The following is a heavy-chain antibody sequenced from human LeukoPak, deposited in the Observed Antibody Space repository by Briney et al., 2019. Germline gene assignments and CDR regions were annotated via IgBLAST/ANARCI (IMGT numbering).Heavy chain of an antibody. CDR1: GGSISSYY. D-gene: IGHD4-17*01. V-gene: IGHV4-59*08. Sequence: SETLSLTCTVSGGSISSYYWSWIRQPPGKGLEWIGYIYYSGSTNYNPSLKSRVTISVDTSRNQFSLKLSSVTAADTAVYYCARLRTVTQTKYYFDYWGQGTLVTVSS. CDR3: ARLRTVTQTKYYFDY. J-gene: IGHJ4*02. CDR2: IYYSGST.